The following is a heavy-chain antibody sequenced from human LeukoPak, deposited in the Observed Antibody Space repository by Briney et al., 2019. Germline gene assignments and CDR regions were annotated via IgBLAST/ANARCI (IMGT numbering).Heavy chain of an antibody. CDR3: ARGPIAVAAHAYDAFDI. Sequence: GGSLRLSCTASGFTFGDYAMSWVRQAPGKGLEWVGFIRSKAYGGTTEYAASVKGRFTISRDDSKSIAYLQMNSLKTEDTAVYYCARGPIAVAAHAYDAFDIWGQGTMVTVSS. V-gene: IGHV3-49*04. CDR1: GFTFGDYA. D-gene: IGHD6-19*01. CDR2: IRSKAYGGTT. J-gene: IGHJ3*02.